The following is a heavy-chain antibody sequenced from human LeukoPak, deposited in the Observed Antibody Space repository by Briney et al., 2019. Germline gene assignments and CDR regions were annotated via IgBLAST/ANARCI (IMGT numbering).Heavy chain of an antibody. J-gene: IGHJ5*02. CDR1: GGTLSSYS. V-gene: IGHV1-69*01. CDR3: ARVRVGLNWFDP. Sequence: GAPMKVSCQASGGTLSSYSISWGRQGPGQRGEWVGGIIPIFGTANYAQKFQGRVTITADESTSTAYMELSSLRSEDTAVYYCARVRVGLNWFDPWGQGTLVTVSS. D-gene: IGHD1-26*01. CDR2: IIPIFGTA.